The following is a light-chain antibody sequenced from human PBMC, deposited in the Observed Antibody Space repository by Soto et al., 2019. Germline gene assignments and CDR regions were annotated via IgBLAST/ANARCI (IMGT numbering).Light chain of an antibody. V-gene: IGLV2-14*01. J-gene: IGLJ1*01. CDR3: SSFTNTITRYA. CDR1: SSDVGGYNY. CDR2: EVS. Sequence: QSALTQPASVSGFPGQSINISCTGTSSDVGGYNYVSWFQHHPGKAPKLIIYEVSYRPSGVSNRFSGSKSGDTASLTISGLQAEDEADYYCSSFTNTITRYAFGTGTKLTVL.